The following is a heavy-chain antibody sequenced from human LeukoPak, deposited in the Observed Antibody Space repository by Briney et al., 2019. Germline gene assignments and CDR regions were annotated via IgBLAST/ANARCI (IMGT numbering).Heavy chain of an antibody. CDR1: GGTFGSYA. CDR3: ARAGGWYRNGYFDY. J-gene: IGHJ4*02. D-gene: IGHD6-19*01. V-gene: IGHV1-69*06. CDR2: IIPIFGTA. Sequence: SVKVSCKAFGGTFGSYAISWVRQAPGQGLEWKGGIIPIFGTANYAQKFQGRVTITADKSTSAAYMELSSLRSEDTAVYYCARAGGWYRNGYFDYWGQGTLVTVSS.